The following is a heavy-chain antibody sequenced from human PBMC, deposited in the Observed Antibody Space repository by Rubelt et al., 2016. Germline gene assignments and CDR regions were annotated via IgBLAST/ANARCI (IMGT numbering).Heavy chain of an antibody. D-gene: IGHD3-16*02. V-gene: IGHV4-39*01. CDR3: ARLVVPSYFDY. CDR2: IYYSGST. J-gene: IGHJ4*02. Sequence: GWIRQPPGKGLEWIGSIYYSGSTYYNPSLKSRVTISVDTSKNQFSLKLSSVTAADTAVYYCARLVVPSYFDYWGQGTLVTVSS.